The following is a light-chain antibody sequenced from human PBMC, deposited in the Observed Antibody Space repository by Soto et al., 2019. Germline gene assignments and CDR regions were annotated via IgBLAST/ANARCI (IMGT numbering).Light chain of an antibody. CDR3: CSYGGYFWV. V-gene: IGLV2-11*01. CDR2: DVT. CDR1: SSDVGGYDY. Sequence: QSVLTQPRSVSGSPGQSVTISCTGTSSDVGGYDYVSWFQHHPGKVPKLMIYDVTKRPSGVPDRFSASKSGNTASLTISGLQAEDEADYYCCSYGGYFWVFGGGTQLTVL. J-gene: IGLJ3*02.